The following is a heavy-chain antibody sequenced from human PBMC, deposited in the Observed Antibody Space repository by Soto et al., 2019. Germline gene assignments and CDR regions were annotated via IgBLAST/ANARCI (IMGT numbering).Heavy chain of an antibody. D-gene: IGHD3-9*01. Sequence: SETLSLTCTVSGGSISSYYWSWIRQPPGKGLEWIGYIYYSGSANYNPSLKSRVTISVDTSKNQFSLKLSSVTAADTAVYYCARGSYDILTGPSSYYFDYWGQGTLVTVSS. V-gene: IGHV4-59*01. CDR1: GGSISSYY. CDR2: IYYSGSA. CDR3: ARGSYDILTGPSSYYFDY. J-gene: IGHJ4*02.